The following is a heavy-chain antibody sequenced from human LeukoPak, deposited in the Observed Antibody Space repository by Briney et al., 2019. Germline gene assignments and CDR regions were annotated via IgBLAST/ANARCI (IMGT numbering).Heavy chain of an antibody. CDR2: ITSGGSVI. CDR3: ARKRLADLGDDTSFGGTPFDS. V-gene: IGHV3-48*03. CDR1: GFTFKTYH. J-gene: IGHJ4*02. D-gene: IGHD3-16*01. Sequence: PGRSLRLSCVASGFTFKTYHMNWVRQAPGKGLEWLSGITSGGSVIYYADSVKGRFTISRDDAMNSVFLQMSGLTVDDTAVYYWARKRLADLGDDTSFGGTPFDSWGQGTLVIVSS.